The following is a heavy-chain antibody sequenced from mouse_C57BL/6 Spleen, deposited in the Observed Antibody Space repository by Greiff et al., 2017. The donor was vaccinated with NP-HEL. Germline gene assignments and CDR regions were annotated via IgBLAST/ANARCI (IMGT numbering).Heavy chain of an antibody. CDR2: ISDGGSYT. CDR1: GFTFSSYA. Sequence: DVHLVESGGGLVKPGGSLKLSCAASGFTFSSYAMSWVRQTPEKRLEWVATISDGGSYTYYPDNVKGRFTISRDNAKNNLYLQMSHLKSEDTAMYYCARDATSFAYWGQGTLVTVSA. V-gene: IGHV5-4*01. J-gene: IGHJ3*01. CDR3: ARDATSFAY.